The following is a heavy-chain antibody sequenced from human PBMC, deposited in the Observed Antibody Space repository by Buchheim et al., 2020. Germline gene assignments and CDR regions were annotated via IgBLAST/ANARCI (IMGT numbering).Heavy chain of an antibody. CDR2: IPYSGTT. J-gene: IGHJ5*02. D-gene: IGHD3-3*01. Sequence: QVQLQESGPGLVKPSETLSLTCTVSGGSITSGGYYWSWIRQFPGKGLEWIGYIPYSGTTYYNPSLKSRVTLSVDTSKNQFSLRLSSVTAADTAVYYCARALYDFWSGYYTSNWFDPWGQGTL. CDR1: GGSITSGGYY. CDR3: ARALYDFWSGYYTSNWFDP. V-gene: IGHV4-31*03.